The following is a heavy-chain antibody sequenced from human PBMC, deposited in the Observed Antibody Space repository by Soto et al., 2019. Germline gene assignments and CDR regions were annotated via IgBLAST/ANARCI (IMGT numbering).Heavy chain of an antibody. J-gene: IGHJ4*02. V-gene: IGHV3-23*01. D-gene: IGHD6-13*01. CDR1: GFTFSSYG. CDR2: ISGSGGST. Sequence: PGGFLRLSCAASGFTFSSYGMSWVRQAPGKGLEWVSAISGSGGSTYYADSVKGRFTISRDNSKNTLYLQMNSLRAEDTAVYYCAKAAAAAGTRYYFDYWGQGTLVTVSS. CDR3: AKAAAAAGTRYYFDY.